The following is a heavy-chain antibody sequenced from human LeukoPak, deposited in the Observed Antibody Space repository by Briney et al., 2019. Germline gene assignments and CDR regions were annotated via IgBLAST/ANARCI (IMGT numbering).Heavy chain of an antibody. V-gene: IGHV1-8*01. CDR2: MNPNSGNT. CDR1: GYTFTSYD. Sequence: ASVKVSCKASGYTFTSYDMNWVRQATGQGLEWMGWMNPNSGNTGYAQKFQGRVTMTRNTSISTAYMELSSLRSEDTAVYYCARGGGSLRSVVGATYGFDYWGQGTLVTVSS. J-gene: IGHJ4*02. D-gene: IGHD1-26*01. CDR3: ARGGGSLRSVVGATYGFDY.